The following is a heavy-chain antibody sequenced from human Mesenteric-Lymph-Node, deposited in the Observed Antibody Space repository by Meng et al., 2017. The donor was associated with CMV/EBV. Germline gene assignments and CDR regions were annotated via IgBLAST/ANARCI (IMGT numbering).Heavy chain of an antibody. CDR1: GYTFTDYY. CDR3: ARDHYSNVVWYYGMDV. CDR2: INPNSGDT. J-gene: IGHJ6*02. V-gene: IGHV1-2*02. D-gene: IGHD4-11*01. Sequence: ASVKVSCKASGYTFTDYYMHWVRQAPGQGLEWMGWINPNSGDTNYAQKFQGRVTMTRDMSISTVYMELSNLRSDDTAVYYCARDHYSNVVWYYGMDVWGQGTTVTVSS.